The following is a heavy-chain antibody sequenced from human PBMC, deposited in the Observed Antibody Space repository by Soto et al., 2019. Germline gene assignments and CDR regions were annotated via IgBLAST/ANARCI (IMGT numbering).Heavy chain of an antibody. CDR3: AREDYRSGCDS. CDR2: MYYSGST. J-gene: IGHJ4*02. V-gene: IGHV4-61*08. CDR1: GGSINSGGSY. Sequence: QVQLQESGPGLVKPSETLSLTCTVSGGSINSGGSYWSWIRQPPGKGLEWIGYMYYSGSTNYNPSLKSRVTISVDMSKNQFSLKLTSVTAADTAVYYWAREDYRSGCDSWGQGTLVTVSS. D-gene: IGHD6-19*01.